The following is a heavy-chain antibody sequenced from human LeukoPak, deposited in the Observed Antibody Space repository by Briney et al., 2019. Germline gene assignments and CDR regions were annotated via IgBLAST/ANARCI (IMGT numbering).Heavy chain of an antibody. CDR3: ARSTGRIQLWLLGY. CDR1: GFTFSNYA. V-gene: IGHV3-30*01. CDR2: ISSGGTYE. Sequence: GKSLRLSCAASGFTFSNYAMHWVRQAPGKGLEWVSLISSGGTYEYYADSVKGRFTISRDNSKNTLYLQMNSLRAEDTAVYYCARSTGRIQLWLLGYWGQGTLVTVSS. D-gene: IGHD5-18*01. J-gene: IGHJ4*02.